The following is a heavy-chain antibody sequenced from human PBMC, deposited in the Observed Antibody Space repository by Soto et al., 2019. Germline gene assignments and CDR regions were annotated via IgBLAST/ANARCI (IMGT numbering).Heavy chain of an antibody. J-gene: IGHJ4*02. Sequence: RGSLRLSCAASRFTISGHAMHWVRQAPGKGLEWLAVISYDGSDKFYGDSVKGRFTISRDTSKNALYLQMNSLRTEDTALYYCAKGATNFPSRGQGTLVTVSS. CDR3: AKGATNFPS. CDR2: ISYDGSDK. CDR1: RFTISGHA. D-gene: IGHD1-26*01. V-gene: IGHV3-30*04.